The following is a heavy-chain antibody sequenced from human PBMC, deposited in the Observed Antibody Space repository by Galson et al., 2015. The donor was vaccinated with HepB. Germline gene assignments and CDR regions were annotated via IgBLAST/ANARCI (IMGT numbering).Heavy chain of an antibody. CDR1: GFTFSSYW. CDR3: ARVPEEGHTVVTPAYGMDV. Sequence: SLRLSCAASGFTFSSYWMSWVRQAPGKGLEWVANIKQDGSEKYYVDSVKGRFTISRDNAKNSLYLQMNSLRAEDTAVYYCARVPEEGHTVVTPAYGMDVWGQGTTVTVSS. J-gene: IGHJ6*02. CDR2: IKQDGSEK. V-gene: IGHV3-7*03. D-gene: IGHD4-23*01.